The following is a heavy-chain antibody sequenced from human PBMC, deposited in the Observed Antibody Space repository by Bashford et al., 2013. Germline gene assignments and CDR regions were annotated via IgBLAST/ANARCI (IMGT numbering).Heavy chain of an antibody. D-gene: IGHD4-23*01. CDR1: GFTFSSYA. CDR2: ISGSDGST. V-gene: IGHV3-23*01. J-gene: IGHJ4*02. Sequence: GGSLRLSCAASGFTFSSYAMSWVRQAPGKGLEWVSAISGSDGSTYYADSVKGRFTISRDNSKNTLYLQMNSLRAEDTAEYYCAKMNYGGNTVAPIDYWGQGTLVTVSS. CDR3: AKMNYGGNTVAPIDY.